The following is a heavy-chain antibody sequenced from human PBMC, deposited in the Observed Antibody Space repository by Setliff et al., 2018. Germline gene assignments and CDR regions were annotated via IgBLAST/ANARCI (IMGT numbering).Heavy chain of an antibody. D-gene: IGHD1-26*01. CDR2: MNPNSGNT. V-gene: IGHV1-8*01. J-gene: IGHJ6*03. CDR3: ARVKVIVGATPRTYYMDV. CDR1: GYSFSDYD. Sequence: ASVKVSCKASGYSFSDYDINWVRQATGQGLEWMGWMNPNSGNTGYAQKFQGRVTITRNTSISTAYMELSSLRSEDTAVYYCARVKVIVGATPRTYYMDVWGKGTTVTVSS.